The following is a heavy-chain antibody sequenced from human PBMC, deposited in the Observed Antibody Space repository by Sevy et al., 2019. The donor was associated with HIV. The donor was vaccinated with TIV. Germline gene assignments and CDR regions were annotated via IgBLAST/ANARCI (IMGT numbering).Heavy chain of an antibody. D-gene: IGHD3-16*01. J-gene: IGHJ4*02. CDR1: RFTFSTYD. CDR3: AKGQGYDYIWGNERSEYYFDY. V-gene: IGHV3-30*18. CDR2: ISHDGSYQ. Sequence: GESLKISCAASRFTFSTYDIHWVRQAPGKGLECVAVISHDGSYQYYTDSVKGRFTISRDDSKNKAYLQMNSLRADDSGVYYCAKGQGYDYIWGNERSEYYFDYWGQGTLVTVSS.